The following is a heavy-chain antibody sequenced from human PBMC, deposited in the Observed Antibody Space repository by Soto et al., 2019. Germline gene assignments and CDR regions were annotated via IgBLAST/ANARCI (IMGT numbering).Heavy chain of an antibody. J-gene: IGHJ3*02. D-gene: IGHD3-10*01. CDR3: ARDVGGFGELFPTDAFDI. Sequence: QVQLVQSGAEVKKPGSSVKVSCKASGGTFSSYTISWVRQAPGQGLEWMGRIIPILGIANYAQKFQGRVTITADKSTSTAYMELSSLRSEDTAVYYCARDVGGFGELFPTDAFDIWGQGTMVTVSS. CDR1: GGTFSSYT. CDR2: IIPILGIA. V-gene: IGHV1-69*08.